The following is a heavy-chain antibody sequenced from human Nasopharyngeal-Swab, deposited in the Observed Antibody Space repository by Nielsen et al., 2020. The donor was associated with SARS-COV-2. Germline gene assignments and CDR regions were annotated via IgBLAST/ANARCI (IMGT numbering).Heavy chain of an antibody. D-gene: IGHD6-19*01. CDR2: ISWNSGSI. V-gene: IGHV3-9*01. J-gene: IGHJ6*02. Sequence: VGQAPGKGLEWVSGISWNSGSIGYADSVKGRFTISRDNAKNSLYLQMNSLRAEDTALYYCAKGRSGWSYYGMDVWGQGTTVTVSS. CDR3: AKGRSGWSYYGMDV.